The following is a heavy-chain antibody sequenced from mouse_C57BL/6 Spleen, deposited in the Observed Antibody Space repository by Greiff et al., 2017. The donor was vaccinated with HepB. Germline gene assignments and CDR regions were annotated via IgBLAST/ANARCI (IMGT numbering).Heavy chain of an antibody. V-gene: IGHV1-72*01. D-gene: IGHD1-1*01. Sequence: QVQLQQPGAELVKPGASVKLSCKASGYTFTSYWMHWVKQRPGRGLEWIGRIDPNNGGTKYNEKFKSKATLTVDKPSSTAYMQLSSLTSEDSAVYYCARYGSSPYWYFDVWGTGTTVTVSS. CDR3: ARYGSSPYWYFDV. CDR2: IDPNNGGT. J-gene: IGHJ1*03. CDR1: GYTFTSYW.